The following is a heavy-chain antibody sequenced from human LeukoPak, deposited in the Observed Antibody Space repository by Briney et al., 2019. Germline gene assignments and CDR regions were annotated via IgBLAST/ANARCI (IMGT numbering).Heavy chain of an antibody. CDR3: TGNYYGSGSYADFDY. V-gene: IGHV3-74*01. D-gene: IGHD3-10*01. Sequence: GGSLRLSCAASGFTFSSYWMHWVRQAPGEGQGWVSRINTDGSSTSYADSVKGRFTISRDNAKNTLYLQMDSLKAEDTAVYYCTGNYYGSGSYADFDYWGQGTLVTVSS. J-gene: IGHJ4*02. CDR2: INTDGSST. CDR1: GFTFSSYW.